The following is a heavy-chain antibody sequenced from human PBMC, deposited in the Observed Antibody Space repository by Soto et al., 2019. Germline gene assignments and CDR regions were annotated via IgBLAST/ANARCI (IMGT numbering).Heavy chain of an antibody. CDR1: GYVFTSYD. V-gene: IGHV1-8*01. CDR3: ARGHSSDKYNQLRSYFQL. CDR2: MNANTGET. J-gene: IGHJ1*01. D-gene: IGHD3-22*01. Sequence: QAQLEQSGAEVKKPGASVKVSCKASGYVFTSYDIDWVRQAPGQGLEWLGWMNANTGETGYAQKYKCKIAMTREMTMSTDYKELSSLTSDDTDIYYCARGHSSDKYNQLRSYFQLWGQCSVVSVSS.